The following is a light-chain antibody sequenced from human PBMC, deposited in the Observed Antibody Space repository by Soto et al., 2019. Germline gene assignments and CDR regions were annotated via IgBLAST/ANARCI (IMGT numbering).Light chain of an antibody. J-gene: IGLJ2*01. V-gene: IGLV1-40*01. CDR3: QSYDSSLYVV. Sequence: QSVLTQPPSVSGAPGQRVTISCTGSSSNIGAHYDVHWYQQLPGTAPKLLIYDNNNRPSGVPDRFSGSKSGTSASLAITGLQAEDEADYYCQSYDSSLYVVFGGGTQLTVL. CDR2: DNN. CDR1: SSNIGAHYD.